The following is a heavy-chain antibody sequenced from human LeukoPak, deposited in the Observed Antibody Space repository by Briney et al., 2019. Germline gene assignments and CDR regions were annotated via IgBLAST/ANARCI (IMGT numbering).Heavy chain of an antibody. D-gene: IGHD3-22*01. J-gene: IGHJ4*02. V-gene: IGHV3-30*02. CDR2: IRYDGSNK. CDR3: AKDRNYYDSSGYYWGTLDY. Sequence: GGSLRLSCAASGFTFSSYGMHWVRQAPGKGLEWVAFIRYDGSNKYYADSVKGRFTISRDNSKNTLYLQMNSLRAEDTAVYYCAKDRNYYDSSGYYWGTLDYWGQGTLVTVSS. CDR1: GFTFSSYG.